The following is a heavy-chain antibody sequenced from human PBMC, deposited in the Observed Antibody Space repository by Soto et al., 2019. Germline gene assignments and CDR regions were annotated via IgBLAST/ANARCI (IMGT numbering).Heavy chain of an antibody. CDR3: AREGSGDAYSAGGAMDC. V-gene: IGHV3-30*04. J-gene: IGHJ4*02. Sequence: QVQLVESGGDVVQPGRSLRLSCETSGFSFSSYVLHWVRQAPGKGLEWVAVLSYYERDKYYADSVKGRFTISRDNSKNTLHLQMNSLRTEDTAVYYCAREGSGDAYSAGGAMDCWGQGTLVTVSS. CDR2: LSYYERDK. D-gene: IGHD4-4*01. CDR1: GFSFSSYV.